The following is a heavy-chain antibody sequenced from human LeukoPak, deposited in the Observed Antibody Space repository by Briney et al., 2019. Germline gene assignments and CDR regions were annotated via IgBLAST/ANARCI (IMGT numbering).Heavy chain of an antibody. D-gene: IGHD2-2*01. CDR3: ARSTHRDADAFDI. CDR1: GYTFTNYG. Sequence: ASVKVSCKASGYTFTNYGISWVRQAPGQGLEWMGWISGYNGNTNYAQKFQGRITMTTDTSTSTGYMELRSLRSDDTAVYYCARSTHRDADAFDIWGQGTMVTVSS. V-gene: IGHV1-18*01. CDR2: ISGYNGNT. J-gene: IGHJ3*02.